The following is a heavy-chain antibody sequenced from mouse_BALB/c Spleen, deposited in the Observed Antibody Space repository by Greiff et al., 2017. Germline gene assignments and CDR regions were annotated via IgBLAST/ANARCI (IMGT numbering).Heavy chain of an antibody. CDR2: ISYSGST. Sequence: VKLVESGPGLVKPSQSLSLTCTVTGYSITSDYAWNWIRQFPGNKLEWMGYISYSGSTSYNPSLKSRISITRDTSKNQFFLQLNSVTTEDTATYYCARGSSSYAMDYWGQGTSVTVSS. D-gene: IGHD1-1*01. V-gene: IGHV3-2*02. CDR3: ARGSSSYAMDY. CDR1: GYSITSDYA. J-gene: IGHJ4*01.